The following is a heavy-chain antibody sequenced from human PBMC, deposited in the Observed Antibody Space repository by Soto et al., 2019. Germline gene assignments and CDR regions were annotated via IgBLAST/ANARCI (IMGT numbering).Heavy chain of an antibody. V-gene: IGHV3-21*01. J-gene: IGHJ4*02. Sequence: GGSLRLSCAASGFTFSSYSMNWVRQAPGKGLEWVSSISSSSSYIYYADSVKGRFTISRDNAKNSLYLQMNSLRAEDTAVYYCARDRDILTGYLPQYYFDYWGQGTLVTVSS. CDR1: GFTFSSYS. CDR3: ARDRDILTGYLPQYYFDY. CDR2: ISSSSSYI. D-gene: IGHD3-9*01.